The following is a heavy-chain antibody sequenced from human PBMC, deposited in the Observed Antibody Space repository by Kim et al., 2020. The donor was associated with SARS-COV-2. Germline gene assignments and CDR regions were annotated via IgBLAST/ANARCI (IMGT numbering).Heavy chain of an antibody. CDR3: ARVYLVSRYFDWLSQFDP. CDR2: INAGNGNT. V-gene: IGHV1-3*01. J-gene: IGHJ5*02. D-gene: IGHD3-9*01. Sequence: ASVKVSCKASGYTFTSYAMHWVRQAPGQRLEWMGWINAGNGNTKYSQKFQGRVTITRDTSASTAYMELSSLRSEDTAVYYCARVYLVSRYFDWLSQFDPWGQGTLVTVSS. CDR1: GYTFTSYA.